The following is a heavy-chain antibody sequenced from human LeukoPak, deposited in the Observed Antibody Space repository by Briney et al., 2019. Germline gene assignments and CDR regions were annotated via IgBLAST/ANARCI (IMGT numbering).Heavy chain of an antibody. Sequence: SQTLSLTCTVSGGSISSGGYYWSWIRQHPEKGLEWIGYIYYSGSTYYNPSLKSRVTISVDTSKNQFSLKLSSVTAADTAVYYCARAPTAPLAQSVDAFDIWGQGTMVTVSS. CDR3: ARAPTAPLAQSVDAFDI. J-gene: IGHJ3*02. CDR1: GGSISSGGYY. V-gene: IGHV4-31*03. D-gene: IGHD1-1*01. CDR2: IYYSGST.